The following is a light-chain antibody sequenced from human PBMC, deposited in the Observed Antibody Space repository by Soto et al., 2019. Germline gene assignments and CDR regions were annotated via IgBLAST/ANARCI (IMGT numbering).Light chain of an antibody. Sequence: IVMTQSPATLSLSPGERATLSCRASQNIDNHLAWYQQIPGQAPRLLMYAASTRATGIPPRFSGSGSGTEFTLTISRLQSEDFAVYDCQEYNKWPSWTFGRGTKVEIK. CDR1: QNIDNH. V-gene: IGKV3D-15*01. J-gene: IGKJ1*01. CDR2: AAS. CDR3: QEYNKWPSWT.